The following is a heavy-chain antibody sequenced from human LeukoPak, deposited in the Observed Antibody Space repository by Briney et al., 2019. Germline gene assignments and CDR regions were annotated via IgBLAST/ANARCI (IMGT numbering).Heavy chain of an antibody. V-gene: IGHV3-49*03. CDR2: IRSKAYGGTT. Sequence: PGRSLRLSCTASGFTFGDYAMSWFRQAPGKGLEWVGFIRSKAYGGTTEYAASVKGRYTISRDDSKNIAYLHMNSLKTEDTAVYYCTRASYSGTYLRGVDALDIWGQGTMVTVSS. CDR3: TRASYSGTYLRGVDALDI. CDR1: GFTFGDYA. D-gene: IGHD1-26*01. J-gene: IGHJ3*02.